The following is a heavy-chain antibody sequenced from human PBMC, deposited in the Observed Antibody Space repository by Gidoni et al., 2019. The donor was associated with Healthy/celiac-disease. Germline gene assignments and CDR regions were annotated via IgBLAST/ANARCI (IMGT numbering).Heavy chain of an antibody. CDR2: ISWNSGSI. J-gene: IGHJ4*02. Sequence: EVQLVESGGGLVQPGRSLRLSCAASGFPFDDYAMHWVRQAPGKGLEWVSGISWNSGSIGYADSVKGRFTISRDNAKNSLYLQMNSLRAEDTALYYCAKDTRSPRDGYNGLFDYWGQGTLVTVSS. V-gene: IGHV3-9*01. D-gene: IGHD5-12*01. CDR1: GFPFDDYA. CDR3: AKDTRSPRDGYNGLFDY.